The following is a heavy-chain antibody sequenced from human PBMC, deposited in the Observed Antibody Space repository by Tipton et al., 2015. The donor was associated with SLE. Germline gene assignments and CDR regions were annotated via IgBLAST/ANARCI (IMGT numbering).Heavy chain of an antibody. CDR3: ARHGHNDGFWGFFDL. V-gene: IGHV1-69*05. D-gene: IGHD3-10*01. CDR1: GGTFSSYA. J-gene: IGHJ2*01. CDR2: IIPIFGTA. Sequence: QSGPEVKKPGSSVKVSCKASGGTFSSYAISWVRQAPGQGLEWMGGIIPIFGTANYAQKFQGRVTITTDESTSTAYMELSSLRSEDTAVYYCARHGHNDGFWGFFDLWSRGTLVTVSS.